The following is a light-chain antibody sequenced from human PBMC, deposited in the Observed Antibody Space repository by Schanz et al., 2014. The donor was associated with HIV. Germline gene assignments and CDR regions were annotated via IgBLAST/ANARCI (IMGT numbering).Light chain of an antibody. V-gene: IGKV3-20*01. CDR3: QQYGGSPT. J-gene: IGKJ1*01. CDR1: QSVSSN. Sequence: EIVLTQSPGTLSLSPGERATLSCRASQSVSSNLAWYQQKPGQAPRLLIYTASNRATGIPDRFSGSGSGRDFTLTISSLEPEDCAVYFCQQYGGSPTFGQGTKVEFK. CDR2: TAS.